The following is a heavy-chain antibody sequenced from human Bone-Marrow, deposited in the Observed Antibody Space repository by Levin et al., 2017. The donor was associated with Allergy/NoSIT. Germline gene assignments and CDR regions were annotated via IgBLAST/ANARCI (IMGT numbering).Heavy chain of an antibody. D-gene: IGHD1-26*01. J-gene: IGHJ4*02. CDR2: IFYDVST. Sequence: SQTLSLPCAVSDVSIRNSYWSWIRQTPGKGLEYSGDIFYDVSTNYKPSLKSRVTLSVDTSKNQFSLRMKSLNTAETAVYYCARVGPATGSLDSWGPGTLVIVSS. CDR1: DVSIRNSY. V-gene: IGHV4-59*01. CDR3: ARVGPATGSLDS.